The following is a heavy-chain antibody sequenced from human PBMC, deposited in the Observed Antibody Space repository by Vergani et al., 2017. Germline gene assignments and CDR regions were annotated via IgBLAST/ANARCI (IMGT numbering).Heavy chain of an antibody. J-gene: IGHJ3*02. V-gene: IGHV1-58*01. CDR2: IVVGSGNT. CDR3: AAARRYYYDSSGYYFVAFDI. D-gene: IGHD3-22*01. CDR1: GFTFTSSA. Sequence: QMQLVQSGPEVKKPGTSVTVSCKASGFTFTSSAVQWVRQARGQRLEWIGWIVVGSGNTNYAQKFQERVTITRDMSTSTAYMELSSLRSEDTAVYYCAAARRYYYDSSGYYFVAFDIWGQGTMVTVSS.